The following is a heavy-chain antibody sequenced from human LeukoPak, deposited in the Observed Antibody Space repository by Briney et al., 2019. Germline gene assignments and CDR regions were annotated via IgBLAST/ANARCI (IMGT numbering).Heavy chain of an antibody. V-gene: IGHV4-34*01. D-gene: IGHD6-13*01. Sequence: SETLSLTCAVYGGSFSGYYWGWIRQPPGKGLEWIGSIYHSGSTYYNPSLKSRVTISVDTSKNQLSLKLSSVTAADTAVYYCARSPYSSSWYPTEYFDYWGQGTLVTVSS. J-gene: IGHJ4*02. CDR2: IYHSGST. CDR3: ARSPYSSSWYPTEYFDY. CDR1: GGSFSGYY.